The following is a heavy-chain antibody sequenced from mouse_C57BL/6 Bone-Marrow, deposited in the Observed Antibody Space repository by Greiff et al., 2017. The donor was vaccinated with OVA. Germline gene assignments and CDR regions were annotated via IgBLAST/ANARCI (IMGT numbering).Heavy chain of an antibody. V-gene: IGHV1-26*01. CDR1: GYTFTDYY. CDR3: ARTNWDPFAY. Sequence: EVKLQQSGPELVKPGASVKISCKASGYTFTDYYMNWVKQSHGKSLEWIGDINPNNGGTSYNQKFKGKATLTVDKSSSTAYMELRSLTSEDSAVYYCARTNWDPFAYWGQGTLVTVSA. J-gene: IGHJ3*01. D-gene: IGHD4-1*01. CDR2: INPNNGGT.